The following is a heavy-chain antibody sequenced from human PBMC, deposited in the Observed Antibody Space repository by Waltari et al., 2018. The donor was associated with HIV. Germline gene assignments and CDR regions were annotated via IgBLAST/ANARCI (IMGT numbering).Heavy chain of an antibody. D-gene: IGHD2-2*01. J-gene: IGHJ5*02. V-gene: IGHV1-18*01. CDR2: ISAYNGNT. CDR3: ARVGCSSASCYSGWFDP. Sequence: QAQPAQSAAEVKKPGASVQVSCKASGYTVHSYGLTRVRQAPGQGLEWLGWISAYNGNTNYAQKLQGRVTMTTDTSTSTAYMELRSLRSDDTAVYYCARVGCSSASCYSGWFDPWGQGTLVTVSS. CDR1: GYTVHSYG.